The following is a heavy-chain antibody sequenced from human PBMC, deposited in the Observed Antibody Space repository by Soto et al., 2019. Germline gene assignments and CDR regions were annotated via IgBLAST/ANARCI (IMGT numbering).Heavy chain of an antibody. Sequence: SETLSLTCTVSGVSISNSSYYWGWIRRPPGKGLEWIGTIYYSGITYYNPSLKSRVTVSVDTSKNQFSLKLASVTAADTAVYYCARHGSNWGQGTLVTVSS. J-gene: IGHJ4*02. CDR1: GVSISNSSYY. CDR3: ARHGSN. CDR2: IYYSGIT. V-gene: IGHV4-39*01.